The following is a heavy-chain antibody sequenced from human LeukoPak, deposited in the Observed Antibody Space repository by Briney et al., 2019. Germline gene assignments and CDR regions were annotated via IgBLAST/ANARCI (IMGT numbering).Heavy chain of an antibody. Sequence: PGGSLRLSCAASGFTFSSYRMHWVRQAPGKGLVWVSRINSDGSSTSYADSVKGRFTISTDNAKNTLYLQMNSLRAEDTAVYYCARAASNIVVAGDWCFDLWGRGTLVTVSS. CDR3: ARAASNIVVAGDWCFDL. CDR2: INSDGSST. V-gene: IGHV3-74*01. CDR1: GFTFSSYR. D-gene: IGHD6-19*01. J-gene: IGHJ2*01.